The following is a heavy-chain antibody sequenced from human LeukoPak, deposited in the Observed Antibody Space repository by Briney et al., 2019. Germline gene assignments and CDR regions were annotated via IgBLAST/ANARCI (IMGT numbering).Heavy chain of an antibody. V-gene: IGHV1-69*13. D-gene: IGHD3-22*01. CDR2: IIPIFGTA. CDR3: ARDLRDYYDSSGYSNWFDP. CDR1: GGTFSSYA. J-gene: IGHJ5*02. Sequence: SVKVSCKASGGTFSSYAISWVRQAPGQGLEWMGGIIPIFGTANYAQKFQGRVTITADEPTSTAYMELSSLRSEDTAVYYCARDLRDYYDSSGYSNWFDPWGQGTLVTVSS.